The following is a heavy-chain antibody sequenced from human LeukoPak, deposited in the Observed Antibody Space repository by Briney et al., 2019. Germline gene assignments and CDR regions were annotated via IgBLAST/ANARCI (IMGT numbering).Heavy chain of an antibody. CDR2: INRDGSRI. V-gene: IGHV3-74*01. CDR1: GFTLSKYW. D-gene: IGHD1-26*01. CDR3: VRDFVGPDDL. Sequence: GGSLRLSCGDSGFTLSKYWMHWVRQVPGKGLTWVSRINRDGSRIDYAGSVKGRFTISRDNAKNTLYLQMNSLRPEDTAVYYCVRDFVGPDDLWGQGTLVTVSS. J-gene: IGHJ5*02.